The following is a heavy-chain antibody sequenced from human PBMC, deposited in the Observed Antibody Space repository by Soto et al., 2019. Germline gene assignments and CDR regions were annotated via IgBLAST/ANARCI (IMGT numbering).Heavy chain of an antibody. V-gene: IGHV4-59*01. CDR3: ARGGMYYYDSSGYHLDY. CDR1: GDSISSYY. Sequence: SETLSLTCTVSGDSISSYYWSWIRQPPGKGLEWIGYIYYSGSTNYNPSLKSRVTISVDTSKNQFSLKLSSATAADTAVYYCARGGMYYYDSSGYHLDYWGQGTLVTVSS. CDR2: IYYSGST. J-gene: IGHJ4*02. D-gene: IGHD3-22*01.